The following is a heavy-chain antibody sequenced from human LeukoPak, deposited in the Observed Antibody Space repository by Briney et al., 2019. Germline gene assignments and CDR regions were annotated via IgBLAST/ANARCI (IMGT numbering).Heavy chain of an antibody. V-gene: IGHV3-53*01. CDR1: GFTVSSIH. Sequence: QSGGSQTLFCAPSGFTVSSIHMSWARQAPGKGLEWVSVIFSGGSTYYTDSVKGRFTISRDNSKNTLYLQMNSLRAEDTAIYYCARAQARAFDIWGQGNMVTVSS. CDR2: IFSGGST. J-gene: IGHJ3*02. CDR3: ARAQARAFDI.